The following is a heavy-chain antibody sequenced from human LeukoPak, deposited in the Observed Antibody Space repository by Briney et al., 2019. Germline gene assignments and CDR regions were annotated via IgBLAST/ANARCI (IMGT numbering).Heavy chain of an antibody. Sequence: SETLSLTCTVSGGSINKFYWSWIRQSPGKGLEWIGNIYFTGTTKFSPSLKSRVTMSVDTSENRLSLNLSSVTAADTALYHCARAEPDGSGNFDYWGQGTLVTVSS. D-gene: IGHD3-10*01. V-gene: IGHV4-59*01. CDR3: ARAEPDGSGNFDY. CDR1: GGSINKFY. J-gene: IGHJ4*02. CDR2: IYFTGTT.